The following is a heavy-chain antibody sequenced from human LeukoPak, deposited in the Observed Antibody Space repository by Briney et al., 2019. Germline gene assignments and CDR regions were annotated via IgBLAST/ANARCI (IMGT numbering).Heavy chain of an antibody. D-gene: IGHD1-1*01. J-gene: IGHJ3*02. CDR2: IIHSGST. CDR3: ARGGGDWNDAYQNAFDI. CDR1: GGSFSGSY. Sequence: SETLSLTCAVYGGSFSGSYWSWIRQSPGKGLEWIGEIIHSGSTTYNPSLKSRVTISIDTSKNQFSLKLSSVTPADPAVYYCARGGGDWNDAYQNAFDIWDQGTMGTVSS. V-gene: IGHV4-34*01.